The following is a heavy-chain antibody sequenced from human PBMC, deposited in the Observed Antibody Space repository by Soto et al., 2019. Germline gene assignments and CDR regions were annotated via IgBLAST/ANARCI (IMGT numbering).Heavy chain of an antibody. CDR1: GFTFSSYA. Sequence: GGSLRLSCAASGFTFSSYAMHWVRQAPGKGLEYVSAISSNGGSTYYANSVKGRFAISRDNSKNTLYLQMGSLRAEDMAVYYCAISWDFFDVFDIWGQGTMVTVSS. D-gene: IGHD6-13*01. CDR3: AISWDFFDVFDI. V-gene: IGHV3-64*01. J-gene: IGHJ3*02. CDR2: ISSNGGST.